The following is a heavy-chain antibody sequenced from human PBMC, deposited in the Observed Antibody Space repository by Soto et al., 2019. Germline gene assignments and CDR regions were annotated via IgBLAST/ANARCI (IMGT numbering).Heavy chain of an antibody. CDR2: INPKSGDT. Sequence: QVQLVQSGDEVKKSGASLKVSCKASGYTFTGYYIHWVRQAPGQGLEWMGWINPKSGDTNYAQKVQGRVSMNRDTSITTAYMEVSRLKSDDTAVYYCARGSPRMGALPTYWGQGTLVTVSS. CDR1: GYTFTGYY. CDR3: ARGSPRMGALPTY. D-gene: IGHD1-26*01. V-gene: IGHV1-2*02. J-gene: IGHJ4*02.